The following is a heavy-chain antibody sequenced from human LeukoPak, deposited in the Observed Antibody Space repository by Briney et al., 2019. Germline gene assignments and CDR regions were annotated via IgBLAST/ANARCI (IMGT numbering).Heavy chain of an antibody. V-gene: IGHV3-30*02. Sequence: GGSLRLSCAASGFTFRNHGIHWVRQAPGKGLEWVAIIWSDGINRYYADSVKGRFTISRDDSKDTLFLQMNTLTTEDTALYYCAKDWGGSRYYIDVWGRGTLVTVSS. CDR2: IWSDGINR. CDR3: AKDWGGSRYYIDV. CDR1: GFTFRNHG. J-gene: IGHJ6*03. D-gene: IGHD5-18*01.